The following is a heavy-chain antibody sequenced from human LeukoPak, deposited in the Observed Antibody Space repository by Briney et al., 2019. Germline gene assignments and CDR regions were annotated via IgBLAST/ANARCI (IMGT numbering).Heavy chain of an antibody. CDR2: ISYDGSNK. J-gene: IGHJ4*02. D-gene: IGHD5-24*01. CDR3: AKVDEMATITGSFDY. V-gene: IGHV3-30*18. CDR1: GFTFSSYG. Sequence: QAGGSLRLSCAASGFTFSSYGMHWVRQAPGKGLEWVAVISYDGSNKYYADSVKGRFTISRDNSKNTLYLQMNSLRAEDTAVYYCAKVDEMATITGSFDYWGQGTLVTVSS.